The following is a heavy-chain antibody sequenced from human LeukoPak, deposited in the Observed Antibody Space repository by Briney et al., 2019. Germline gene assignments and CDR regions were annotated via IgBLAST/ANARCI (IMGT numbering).Heavy chain of an antibody. D-gene: IGHD3-9*01. V-gene: IGHV1-18*01. CDR3: AREGLRYFDWALGTVY. J-gene: IGHJ4*02. CDR2: ISAYNGNT. Sequence: ASVKVSCKASGYTFTTYAMNWVRQAPGQGLEWMGWISAYNGNTNYAQKLQGRVTMTTDTSTSTAYMELRSLRSDDTAVYYCAREGLRYFDWALGTVYWGQGTLVTVSS. CDR1: GYTFTTYA.